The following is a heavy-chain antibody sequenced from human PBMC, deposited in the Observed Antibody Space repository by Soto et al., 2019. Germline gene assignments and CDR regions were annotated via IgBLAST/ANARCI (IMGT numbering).Heavy chain of an antibody. CDR2: IYSGGAT. Sequence: GALRLSCAATGFTVSTNYMSWVRQAPGKGLEWVSVIYSGGATHYADSLKGRFTISRDNSKNTLYLQMNSLRAEDTAVYYCAIRASYYDSSGYFDYWGQGTLVTVSS. CDR1: GFTVSTNY. V-gene: IGHV3-66*01. D-gene: IGHD3-22*01. J-gene: IGHJ4*02. CDR3: AIRASYYDSSGYFDY.